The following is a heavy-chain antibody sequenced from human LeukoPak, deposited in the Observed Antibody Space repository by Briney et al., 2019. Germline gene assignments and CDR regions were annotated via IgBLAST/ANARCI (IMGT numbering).Heavy chain of an antibody. Sequence: PSETLSLTCAVFDVSFSDYYWNWIRQPPGKGLEWIGEINHSGSTNYNPSLKSRVTISVDTSKNQFSLKLSSVTAADTAVYYCARQENDILTGYPLHDYWGQGTLVTVSS. V-gene: IGHV4-34*01. CDR2: INHSGST. D-gene: IGHD3-9*01. CDR3: ARQENDILTGYPLHDY. CDR1: DVSFSDYY. J-gene: IGHJ4*02.